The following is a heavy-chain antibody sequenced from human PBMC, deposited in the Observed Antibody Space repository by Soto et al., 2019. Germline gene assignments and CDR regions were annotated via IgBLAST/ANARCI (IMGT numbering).Heavy chain of an antibody. CDR3: ARGEVRGAFDI. CDR2: IYTSGGT. J-gene: IGHJ3*02. V-gene: IGHV4-30-4*01. Sequence: QVQLQESGPGLVRPSQTLSLTCTLSGGSISDNDYYWTWIRQSPGGGLEWLGYIYTSGGTSYNPSIKSRLSISADTSSYRFSLKLTSVTAADTAVYFCARGEVRGAFDIWGPGTKVHVSS. CDR1: GGSISDNDYY. D-gene: IGHD3-10*01.